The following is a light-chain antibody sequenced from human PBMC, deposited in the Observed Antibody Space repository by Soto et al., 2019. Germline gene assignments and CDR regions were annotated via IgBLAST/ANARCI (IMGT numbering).Light chain of an antibody. CDR2: KAS. CDR1: QSISSW. V-gene: IGKV1-5*03. CDR3: QQYNSYWT. J-gene: IGKJ1*01. Sequence: DIQMTQSPSTLSASVGDRVTITCRASQSISSWLARYQQKPGKAPKLLIYKASSLESGVPSRFSGSGSGTEFTLTTSSLQPDDFATYYCQQYNSYWTFGQGTKVDIK.